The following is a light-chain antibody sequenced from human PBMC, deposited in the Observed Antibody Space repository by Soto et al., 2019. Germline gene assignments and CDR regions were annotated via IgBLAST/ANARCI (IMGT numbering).Light chain of an antibody. Sequence: QSVLTQPPSVSGAPGQRVTISCTVSSSNIGAGYDVHWYQQLPGTAPKLLIYGNRNRPSGVPDRFSGSKSGTSASLDITGLQAEDEADYYCQSYDSSLSGSGVFGGGTKLTVL. CDR2: GNR. J-gene: IGLJ3*02. CDR3: QSYDSSLSGSGV. CDR1: SSNIGAGYD. V-gene: IGLV1-40*01.